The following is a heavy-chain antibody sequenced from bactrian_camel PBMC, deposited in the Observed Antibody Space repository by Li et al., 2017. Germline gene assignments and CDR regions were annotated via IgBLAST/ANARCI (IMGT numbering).Heavy chain of an antibody. V-gene: IGHV3S53*01. CDR3: AACWY. J-gene: IGHJ4*01. D-gene: IGHD1*01. Sequence: VQLVESGGGSVMAGESLTLSCTASGYIFSACRMEWHRQAPGKEREWVSSITSDGTTTYAESVKGRFTISQDNAKNTTYLQMNNLKTEDTAVYYCAACWYWGQGTQVTVS. CDR1: GYIFSACR. CDR2: ITSDGTT.